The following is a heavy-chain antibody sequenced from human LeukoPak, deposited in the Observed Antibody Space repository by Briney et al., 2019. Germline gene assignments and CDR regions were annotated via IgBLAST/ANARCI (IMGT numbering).Heavy chain of an antibody. D-gene: IGHD1-26*01. Sequence: GGSLRLSCTASGFTFRTYWMNWVRQAPGKGLEWVSYISSSSSTIYYADSVKGRFTISRDNAKNSLYLQMNSLRAEDTAVYYCARARGLSSGAFDIWGQGTIVTVSS. V-gene: IGHV3-48*04. CDR2: ISSSSSTI. CDR1: GFTFRTYW. J-gene: IGHJ3*02. CDR3: ARARGLSSGAFDI.